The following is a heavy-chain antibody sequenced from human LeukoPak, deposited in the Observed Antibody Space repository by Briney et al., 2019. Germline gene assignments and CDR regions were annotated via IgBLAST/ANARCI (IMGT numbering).Heavy chain of an antibody. V-gene: IGHV4-39*01. CDR2: IYYSGST. CDR3: ARHFSGAAAPLPFDY. J-gene: IGHJ4*02. CDR1: GGSISSSSYY. D-gene: IGHD6-13*01. Sequence: SETLSLTCTVSGGSISSSSYYWGWIRQPPGKGLEWTGSIYYSGSTYYNPSLKSRVTISLDTSKNQFSLKLRSVTAADTAVYYCARHFSGAAAPLPFDYWGQGTLVTVSS.